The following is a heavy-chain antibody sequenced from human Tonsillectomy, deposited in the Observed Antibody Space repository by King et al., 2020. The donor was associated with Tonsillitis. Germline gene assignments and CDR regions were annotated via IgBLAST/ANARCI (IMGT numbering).Heavy chain of an antibody. CDR3: ARNLTRPSHYGHKGYDRNWYFDL. V-gene: IGHV1-46*01. Sequence: VQLVESGAEVKKPGASVKISCRASGYTFTSYYIHWVRQAPGQGLEWMGIINPSGDTTNYAQNFQGRLTVTRDTSTSTVYMNLSSLISEDTAVYYCARNLTRPSHYGHKGYDRNWYFDLWGRGTLVTVSS. CDR1: GYTFTSYY. CDR2: INPSGDTT. D-gene: IGHD3-10*01. J-gene: IGHJ2*01.